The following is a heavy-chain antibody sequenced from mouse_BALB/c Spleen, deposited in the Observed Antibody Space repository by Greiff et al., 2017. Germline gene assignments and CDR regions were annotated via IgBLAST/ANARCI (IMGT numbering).Heavy chain of an antibody. CDR2: IYPGDGDT. CDR1: GYAFSSYW. D-gene: IGHD2-1*01. J-gene: IGHJ2*01. CDR3: ARNGNYVPDFDY. V-gene: IGHV1-80*01. Sequence: VQLQESGAELVRPGSSVKISCKASGYAFSSYWMNWVKQRPGQGLEWIGQIYPGDGDTNYNGKFKGKATLTADKSSSTAYMQLSSLTSEDSAVYFCARNGNYVPDFDYWGQGTTLTVSS.